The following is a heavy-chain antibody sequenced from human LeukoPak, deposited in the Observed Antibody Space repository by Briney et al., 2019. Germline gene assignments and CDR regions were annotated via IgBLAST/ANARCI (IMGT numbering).Heavy chain of an antibody. CDR3: ARESTVTNHFDY. D-gene: IGHD4-17*01. J-gene: IGHJ4*02. CDR1: GGSFSGYY. V-gene: IGHV4-34*01. Sequence: SETLSLTCVVYGGSFSGYYWRWIRQPPGKGLEWIGEINHRGSTNYNPSLKSRVTISVDTSKNQFSLKLSSVTAADTAVYYCARESTVTNHFDYWGQGTLVTVSS. CDR2: INHRGST.